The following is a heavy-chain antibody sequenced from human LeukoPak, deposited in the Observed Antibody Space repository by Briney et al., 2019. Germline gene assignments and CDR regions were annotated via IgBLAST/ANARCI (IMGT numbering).Heavy chain of an antibody. Sequence: ASVKVSCKASGYTFTSYDINWVRQATGQGLEWMGIINPSGGSTSYAQKFQGRVTMTRDTSTSTVYMELSSLRSEDTAVYYCARGGLRYFDWSTLRDPPRIDYWGQGTLVTVSS. CDR3: ARGGLRYFDWSTLRDPPRIDY. J-gene: IGHJ4*02. CDR1: GYTFTSYD. CDR2: INPSGGST. V-gene: IGHV1-46*01. D-gene: IGHD3-9*01.